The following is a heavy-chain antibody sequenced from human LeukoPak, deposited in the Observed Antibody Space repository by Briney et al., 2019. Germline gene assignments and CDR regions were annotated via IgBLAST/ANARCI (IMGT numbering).Heavy chain of an antibody. J-gene: IGHJ4*02. CDR3: AKASSYGYSLVDPFDS. CDR1: GFTLSSYV. V-gene: IGHV3-30*18. D-gene: IGHD3-16*01. CDR2: MSYVGNNK. Sequence: GRSLRLSSAPSGFTLSSYVMHWVCQAPPTGLEWVAVMSYVGNNKYYADSVKGRFTISRDNSKNTLYLEMNGLRDEDTAVYYCAKASSYGYSLVDPFDSWGQGALVAVSS.